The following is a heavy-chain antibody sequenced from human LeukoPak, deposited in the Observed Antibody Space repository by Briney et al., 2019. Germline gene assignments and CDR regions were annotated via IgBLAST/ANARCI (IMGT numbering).Heavy chain of an antibody. J-gene: IGHJ5*02. CDR3: ARDLVVPAGYNWFDP. Sequence: PGGSLRLSCAASGFTFSDYYMSWIRQAPGKGLEWVSYISSSGSTIYYADSVKGRFTISRDNAKNSLYLQMNSLRAEDTAVYYCARDLVVPAGYNWFDPWGQGTLVTVSS. D-gene: IGHD2-2*01. CDR1: GFTFSDYY. CDR2: ISSSGSTI. V-gene: IGHV3-11*04.